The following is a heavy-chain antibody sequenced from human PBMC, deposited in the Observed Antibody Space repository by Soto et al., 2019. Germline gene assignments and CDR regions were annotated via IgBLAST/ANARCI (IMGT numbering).Heavy chain of an antibody. CDR3: ARRLGYCSGGSCYPRRYFDY. D-gene: IGHD2-15*01. J-gene: IGHJ4*02. Sequence: GESLKISCKGSGYSFTSYWIGWVRQMPGKGLEWMGIIYPGDSDTRYSPSFQGQVTISADKSISTAYLQWSSLKASDTAMHYFARRLGYCSGGSCYPRRYFDYWGQGTLVTVS. CDR1: GYSFTSYW. V-gene: IGHV5-51*01. CDR2: IYPGDSDT.